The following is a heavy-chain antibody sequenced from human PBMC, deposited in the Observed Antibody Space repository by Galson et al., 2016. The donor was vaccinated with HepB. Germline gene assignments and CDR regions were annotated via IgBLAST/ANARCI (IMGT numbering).Heavy chain of an antibody. Sequence: SLRLSCAVAGFSVGKNNMIWVRQAPGKGLEWVSVIYGGDRTQYADSVKGRFIISRDKSNNSLSLQMNKVRVDDTAVYYCATRFCRAGSCYSGVLDSWGQGIRVTVSS. CDR1: GFSVGKNN. V-gene: IGHV3-53*01. CDR3: ATRFCRAGSCYSGVLDS. CDR2: IYGGDRT. D-gene: IGHD2-15*01. J-gene: IGHJ4*02.